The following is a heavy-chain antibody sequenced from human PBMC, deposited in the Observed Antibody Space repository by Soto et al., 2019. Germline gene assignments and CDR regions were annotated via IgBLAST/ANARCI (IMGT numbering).Heavy chain of an antibody. CDR2: ISGSGGST. J-gene: IGHJ3*02. V-gene: IGHV3-23*01. Sequence: EVQLLESGGGLVQPGGSLRLSCAASGFTFSSYAMSWVRQAPGKGLEWVSAISGSGGSTYYADSVKGRFTISRDNSKNTLYLQMNSLRAEDTAVYYCAKDGPPPDTIFGVVIDSDDAFDIWGQGTMVTVSS. CDR3: AKDGPPPDTIFGVVIDSDDAFDI. D-gene: IGHD3-3*01. CDR1: GFTFSSYA.